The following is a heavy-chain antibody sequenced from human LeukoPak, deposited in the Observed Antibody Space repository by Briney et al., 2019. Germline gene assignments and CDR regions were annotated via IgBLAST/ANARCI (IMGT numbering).Heavy chain of an antibody. D-gene: IGHD1-1*01. CDR2: FHYSGST. V-gene: IGHV4-38-2*02. CDR3: AREVTTSRRWFDP. Sequence: SETLSLTCTVSGYSISSGYYWGWIRQPPGKGLEWIGSFHYSGSTYYNPSLKSRVTISVDTSKNQFSLKLSSVTAADTAVYYCAREVTTSRRWFDPWGQGTRVTVSS. J-gene: IGHJ5*02. CDR1: GYSISSGYY.